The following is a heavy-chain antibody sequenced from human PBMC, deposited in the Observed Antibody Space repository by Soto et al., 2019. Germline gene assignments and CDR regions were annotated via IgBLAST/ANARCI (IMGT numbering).Heavy chain of an antibody. J-gene: IGHJ6*02. D-gene: IGHD6-25*01. CDR2: IYYSGST. CDR1: GGSSSRRGYY. CDR3: ARDRILGIAAQSYYYYAMDV. V-gene: IGHV4-31*03. Sequence: SQTLSLTCTVSGGSSSRRGYYWSWNRQHPGKGLEWIGYIYYSGSTYYNPSLKSRVTISVDTSKNQFSLKLSSVTAADTAVYYCARDRILGIAAQSYYYYAMDVWGQGTTVTVS.